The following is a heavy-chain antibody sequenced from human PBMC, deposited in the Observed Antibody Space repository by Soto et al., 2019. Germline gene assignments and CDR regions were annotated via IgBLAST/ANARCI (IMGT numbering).Heavy chain of an antibody. V-gene: IGHV3-30*18. CDR2: ISYDGSNK. CDR3: AKTPFLYDSSGYYSDYFDY. J-gene: IGHJ4*02. CDR1: VFTFSSYG. D-gene: IGHD3-22*01. Sequence: WWSLRLSCAASVFTFSSYGMHWFRQAPGKGLEWVAVISYDGSNKYYADSVKGRFTISRDNSKNTLYLQMNSLRAGDTAVYYCAKTPFLYDSSGYYSDYFDYWGQGTLVTVSS.